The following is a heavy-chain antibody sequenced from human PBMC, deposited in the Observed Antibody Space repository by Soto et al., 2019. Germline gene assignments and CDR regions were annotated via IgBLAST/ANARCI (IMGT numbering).Heavy chain of an antibody. Sequence: ASVKVSCKASGYTFTSYGLNWVRRAPGQGLEWMGRIASHDGSTMSAQSFQGRLTLTRDTFTNTAYLELGALTSDDTGLYFCWRNDGDDSTNFWGQGTLVIVSS. J-gene: IGHJ4*02. CDR3: WRNDGDDSTNF. D-gene: IGHD3-22*01. V-gene: IGHV1-18*04. CDR1: GYTFTSYG. CDR2: IASHDGST.